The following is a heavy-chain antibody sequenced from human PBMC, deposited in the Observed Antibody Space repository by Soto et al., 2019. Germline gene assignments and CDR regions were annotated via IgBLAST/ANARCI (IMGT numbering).Heavy chain of an antibody. V-gene: IGHV1-18*01. CDR3: ARDRRRTVTTVEYYYYYGMDV. Sequence: QVQLVQSGAEVKKPGASVKVSCKASGYTFTSYGISWVRQAPGQGLEWMGWISAYNGNTNYAQKLQGRVTMTTDTSTSTAYMELRSLRSDDTAVYYCARDRRRTVTTVEYYYYYGMDVWGQGTTVTVSS. J-gene: IGHJ6*02. CDR2: ISAYNGNT. CDR1: GYTFTSYG. D-gene: IGHD4-17*01.